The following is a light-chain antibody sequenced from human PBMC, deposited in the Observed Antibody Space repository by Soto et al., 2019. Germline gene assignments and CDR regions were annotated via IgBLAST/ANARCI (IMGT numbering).Light chain of an antibody. CDR3: SSYTSSATEV. V-gene: IGLV2-14*03. J-gene: IGLJ1*01. CDR1: ISDVGGYDY. CDR2: DVS. Sequence: QSALTQPASVSGSPGQSITISCTGTISDVGGYDYVSWYQHHPGKAPKLIIYDVSSRPSGVSNRFSASKSGSTASLTISGLQSDDEADYYCSSYTSSATEVFGSGTKLTVL.